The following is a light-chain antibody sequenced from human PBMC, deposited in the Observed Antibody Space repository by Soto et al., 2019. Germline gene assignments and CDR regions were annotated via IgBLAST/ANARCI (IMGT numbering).Light chain of an antibody. CDR2: GAF. J-gene: IGKJ1*01. CDR1: RSDRNK. V-gene: IGKV3-15*01. Sequence: EMVMPKSRATLSLSQRQRTPPSCWVRRSDRNKLAWYQQKSGQAPRRRIYGAFTRATCIPARFSGSGSETEFTLPNISLEAEDSAVYFWRKYNTRSTWTFGRGTKVDIK. CDR3: RKYNTRSTWT.